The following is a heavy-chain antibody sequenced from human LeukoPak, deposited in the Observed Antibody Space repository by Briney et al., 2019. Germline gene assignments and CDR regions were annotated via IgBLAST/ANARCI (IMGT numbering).Heavy chain of an antibody. Sequence: GGSLRLSCAASGFTFSSYGMSWVRQAPGKGLEWVSAISGSGSSTYYAASVKGRFTISRDNSKNTLYLQMNSLRAEDTAVYYCAKDQRLGCSDGRCYGDFDCWGKGTLVTVSS. CDR1: GFTFSSYG. V-gene: IGHV3-23*01. CDR2: ISGSGSST. D-gene: IGHD2-15*01. J-gene: IGHJ4*02. CDR3: AKDQRLGCSDGRCYGDFDC.